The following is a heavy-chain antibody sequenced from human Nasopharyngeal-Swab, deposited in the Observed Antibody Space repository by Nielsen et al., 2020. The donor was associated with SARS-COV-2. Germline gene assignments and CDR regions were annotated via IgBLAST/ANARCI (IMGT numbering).Heavy chain of an antibody. V-gene: IGHV3-74*01. CDR3: AKDMEWLGDY. Sequence: GGSLRLSCAASGFTFSSYWMHWVRQAPGKGLVWVARIKSDGSSTNYADSVKGRFTISRDNAKNSLYLQMNSLRAEDTALYYCAKDMEWLGDYWGQGTLVTVSS. CDR2: IKSDGSST. D-gene: IGHD6-19*01. CDR1: GFTFSSYW. J-gene: IGHJ4*02.